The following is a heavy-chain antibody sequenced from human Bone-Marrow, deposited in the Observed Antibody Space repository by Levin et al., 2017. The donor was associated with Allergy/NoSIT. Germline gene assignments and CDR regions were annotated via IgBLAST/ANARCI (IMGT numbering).Heavy chain of an antibody. CDR1: GFTFSDYY. CDR2: ISSSSSYT. CDR3: ASVSFSSGWALDY. Sequence: GGSLRLSCAASGFTFSDYYMSWIRQAPGKGLEWVSYISSSSSYTNYADSVKGRFTISRDNAKNSLYLQMNSLRAEDTAVYYCASVSFSSGWALDYWGQGTLVTVSS. J-gene: IGHJ4*02. V-gene: IGHV3-11*03. D-gene: IGHD6-19*01.